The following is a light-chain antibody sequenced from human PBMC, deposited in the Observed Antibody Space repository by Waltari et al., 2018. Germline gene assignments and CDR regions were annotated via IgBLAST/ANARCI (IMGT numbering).Light chain of an antibody. CDR2: AAS. CDR1: QSISSY. Sequence: DIQMTQSPSSLSASVGDRVTITCRASQSISSYLNWYQQKPGKAPKLLIYAASSLQSGVPSRFSGSGSGTDFTLTISSLQAADVAVYYCQQYFDTPSFGPGTKVEIK. V-gene: IGKV1-39*01. CDR3: QQYFDTPS. J-gene: IGKJ3*01.